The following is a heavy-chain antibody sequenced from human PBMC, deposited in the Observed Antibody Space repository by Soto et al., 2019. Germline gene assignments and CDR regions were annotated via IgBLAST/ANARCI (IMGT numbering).Heavy chain of an antibody. V-gene: IGHV3-23*01. Sequence: GGSLRLSGAASGFTFSSYAMSWVRQAPGKGLEWVSAISGSGGSTYYADSVKGRFTISRDNSKNTLYLQMNSLRAEDTAVYYCAKGWAGMIYYYYMDVWGKGTTVTVSS. CDR1: GFTFSSYA. D-gene: IGHD6-19*01. CDR2: ISGSGGST. J-gene: IGHJ6*03. CDR3: AKGWAGMIYYYYMDV.